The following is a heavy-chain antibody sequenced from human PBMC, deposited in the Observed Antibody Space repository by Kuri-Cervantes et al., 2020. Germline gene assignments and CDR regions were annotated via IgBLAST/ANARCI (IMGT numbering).Heavy chain of an antibody. D-gene: IGHD3-16*01. Sequence: GGFLRLSFAESVFTFSDCGMHWVRQAPGKGLEWVAFIRYDGSNKYYVDSVKRRFSISRDNSKNTLYLQMNSLRAEDTAVYYCAKDQSTLRLGESPGYWGQRTLVTVSS. CDR2: IRYDGSNK. J-gene: IGHJ4*02. V-gene: IGHV3-30*02. CDR3: AKDQSTLRLGESPGY. CDR1: VFTFSDCG.